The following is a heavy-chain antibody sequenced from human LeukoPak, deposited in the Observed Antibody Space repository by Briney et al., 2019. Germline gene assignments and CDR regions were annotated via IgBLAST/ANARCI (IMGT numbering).Heavy chain of an antibody. V-gene: IGHV1-2*02. J-gene: IGHJ5*02. D-gene: IGHD6-13*01. CDR1: GYTFTGYY. CDR3: ARGSSNARGVNWFDP. CDR2: INPNSGGT. Sequence: ASVKVSCKASGYTFTGYYMHWVRQAPGQGLEWMGWINPNSGGTNYAQKFQGRVTMTRDTSISTAYMDLSRLRSDDTAVYYCARGSSNARGVNWFDPLGPGNPGHRLL.